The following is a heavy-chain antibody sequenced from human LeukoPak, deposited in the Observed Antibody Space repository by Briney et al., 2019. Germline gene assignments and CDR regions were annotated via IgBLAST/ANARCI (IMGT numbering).Heavy chain of an antibody. V-gene: IGHV4-59*01. CDR1: DGSISNYY. Sequence: PSETLSLTCTVSDGSISNYYWSWIRQPPGKGLEWIGFVFYTGITNYNPALKSRATLSLDTSMNQFSLKLTSVTAADTAVYYRAGDYGGSWYFDLWGRGTRVTVSS. CDR3: AGDYGGSWYFDL. J-gene: IGHJ2*01. CDR2: VFYTGIT. D-gene: IGHD4-23*01.